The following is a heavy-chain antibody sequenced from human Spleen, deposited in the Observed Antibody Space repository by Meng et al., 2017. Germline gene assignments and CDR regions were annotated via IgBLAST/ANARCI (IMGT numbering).Heavy chain of an antibody. CDR1: GGTFSSYA. CDR3: ARVGNVHGGNSEF. D-gene: IGHD4-23*01. J-gene: IGHJ4*02. CDR2: IIPIFGTA. V-gene: IGHV1-69*01. Sequence: QVQLVQSGAELKKPGSSVTVSCKASGGTFSSYAFSWVRQAPGQGLEWRGGIIPIFGTANYAQKFQGRVTITADESTTIDYMELRSLRSEDTAVYYCARVGNVHGGNSEFWGQGTLVTVSS.